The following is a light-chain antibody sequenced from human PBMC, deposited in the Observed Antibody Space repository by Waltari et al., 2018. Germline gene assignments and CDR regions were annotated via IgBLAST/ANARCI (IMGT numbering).Light chain of an antibody. J-gene: IGKJ3*01. V-gene: IGKV3-20*01. CDR3: QQYGSSPRT. Sequence: EVVLTQSPDTLSVFPGERATLPCRARQSLSSPYIAWYQLKPGQAPRLLIYAASSRTSGTPDRFSGSGSGTDFTLTISRLEPEDFAVYYCQQYGSSPRTVGPGTRVDI. CDR2: AAS. CDR1: QSLSSPY.